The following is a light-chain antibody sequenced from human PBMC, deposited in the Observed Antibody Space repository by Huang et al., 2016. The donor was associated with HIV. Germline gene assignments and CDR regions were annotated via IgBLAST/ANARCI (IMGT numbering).Light chain of an antibody. J-gene: IGKJ5*01. CDR3: QQSYSSPSIT. CDR2: AAS. CDR1: QNIMFY. Sequence: DIQMTQSPSSLSASVGDRVTLSCLESQNIMFYFNCYQQRPGKAPKLLIYAASSLQTGVPSRFSGSGSGTDFTLTISSLQPEDFATYYCQQSYSSPSITFGQGTRLEIK. V-gene: IGKV1-39*01.